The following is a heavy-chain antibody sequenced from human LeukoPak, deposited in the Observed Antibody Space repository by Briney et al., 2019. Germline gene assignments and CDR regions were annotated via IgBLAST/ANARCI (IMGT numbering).Heavy chain of an antibody. CDR1: GGSFSGYY. Sequence: SETLSLTCAVYGGSFSGYYWSWIRQPPGKGLEWIGYIYYSGSTYYNPSLKSRVTISVDTSKNQFSLKLSSVTAADTAVYYCAGYDSSGYYRWGETPGYFDYWGQGTLVTVSS. J-gene: IGHJ4*02. V-gene: IGHV4-59*06. D-gene: IGHD3-22*01. CDR2: IYYSGST. CDR3: AGYDSSGYYRWGETPGYFDY.